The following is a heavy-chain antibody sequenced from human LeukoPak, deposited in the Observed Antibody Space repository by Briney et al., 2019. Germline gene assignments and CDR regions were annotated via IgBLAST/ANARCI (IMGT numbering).Heavy chain of an antibody. D-gene: IGHD6-13*01. J-gene: IGHJ4*02. CDR2: IYYSGST. Sequence: SETLSLTCTVSGGSISSYYWGWIRQPPGKGLEWIGYIYYSGSTNYNPSLKSRVTISVDTSKNQFSLKLSSVTAADTAVYYCARGRRYSSSWYGSYYFDYWGQGTLVTVSS. V-gene: IGHV4-59*01. CDR1: GGSISSYY. CDR3: ARGRRYSSSWYGSYYFDY.